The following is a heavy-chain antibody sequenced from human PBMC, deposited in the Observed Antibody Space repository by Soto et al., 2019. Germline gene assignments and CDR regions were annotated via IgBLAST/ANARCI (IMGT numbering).Heavy chain of an antibody. Sequence: EVQLVESGGGLVQPGGSLRLSCAASGLIFSDYHMDWVRQAPGKGLEWVGRIRRKANSYTTEYAESVKDRFTISRDDSKNSLYLQMNSLKSEDTAVYYCAMLGGWSGGSSGMDVWGQGTTVTVSS. CDR1: GLIFSDYH. D-gene: IGHD6-19*01. V-gene: IGHV3-72*01. J-gene: IGHJ6*02. CDR2: IRRKANSYTT. CDR3: AMLGGWSGGSSGMDV.